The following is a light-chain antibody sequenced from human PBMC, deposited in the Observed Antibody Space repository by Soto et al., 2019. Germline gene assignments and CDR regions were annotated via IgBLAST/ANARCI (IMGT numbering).Light chain of an antibody. V-gene: IGKV3-11*01. CDR3: QQRGSWPPIT. CDR1: QSVYSY. J-gene: IGKJ5*01. CDR2: DAS. Sequence: EIVLTQSPATLSLSPGERATLSCRASQSVYSYLAWYQQKPGQAPRLLIYDASNRATGIPARFSGSGSGTDFTLTISSLETEDFAVYYCQQRGSWPPITFGQGTRLEIK.